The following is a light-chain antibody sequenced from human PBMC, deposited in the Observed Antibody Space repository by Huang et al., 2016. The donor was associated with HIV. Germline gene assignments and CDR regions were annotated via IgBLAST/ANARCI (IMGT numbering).Light chain of an antibody. CDR3: QQSYSTPPEGT. CDR2: AAS. J-gene: IGKJ1*01. CDR1: QSISSY. Sequence: DIQMTQSPSSLSASVGDRVTITCRASQSISSYLNWYQQKLGKAPKRLIYAASSLQSGVPSRFSGSGSGTDFTLTISSLQPEDFATYYCQQSYSTPPEGTFGQGTKVEIK. V-gene: IGKV1-39*01.